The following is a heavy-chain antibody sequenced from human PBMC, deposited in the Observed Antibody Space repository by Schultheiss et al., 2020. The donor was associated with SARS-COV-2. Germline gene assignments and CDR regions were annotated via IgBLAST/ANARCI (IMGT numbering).Heavy chain of an antibody. Sequence: SETLSLTCTVSGGSISSSSYYWGWIRQPPGKGLEWIGYIYHSGSTYYNPSLKSRVTISVDRSKNQFSLKLSSVTAADTAVYYCARGDYGDYYAWVWFDPWGQGTLVTVSS. V-gene: IGHV4-30-2*01. CDR3: ARGDYGDYYAWVWFDP. CDR1: GGSISSSSYY. CDR2: IYHSGST. J-gene: IGHJ5*02. D-gene: IGHD4-17*01.